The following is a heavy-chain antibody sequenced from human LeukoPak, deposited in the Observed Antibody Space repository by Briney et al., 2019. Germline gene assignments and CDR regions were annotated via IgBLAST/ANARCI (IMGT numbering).Heavy chain of an antibody. CDR2: SDHSGSA. D-gene: IGHD3-3*01. V-gene: IGHV4-38-2*02. Sequence: SETLSLTCTVSSYSISSGYYWGWIRHPPGKGLEWIGSSDHSGSAYYNPSLKSRVTVSVDTSKNQFSLKLNSVTAADTAVYYCARVPPGETIFGVVLYWFDPWGQGTLVTVFS. CDR3: ARVPPGETIFGVVLYWFDP. J-gene: IGHJ5*02. CDR1: SYSISSGYY.